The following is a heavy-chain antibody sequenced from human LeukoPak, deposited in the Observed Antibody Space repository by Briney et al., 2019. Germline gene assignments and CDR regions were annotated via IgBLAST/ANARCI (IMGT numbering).Heavy chain of an antibody. CDR2: IGTAGDT. V-gene: IGHV3-13*01. J-gene: IGHJ4*02. CDR1: GFTFSSYD. CDR3: ARGGAVAGSIDY. D-gene: IGHD6-19*01. Sequence: GGSLRLSCAASGFTFSSYDMHWVRHATGKGLEWVSAIGTAGDTYYPGSVKGRFTISRENAKNSLYLQMNSLRAGDTAVYYCARGGAVAGSIDYWGQGTLVTVSS.